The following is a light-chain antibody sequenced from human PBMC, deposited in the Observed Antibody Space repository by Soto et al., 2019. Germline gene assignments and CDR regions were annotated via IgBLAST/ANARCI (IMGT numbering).Light chain of an antibody. V-gene: IGKV3-20*01. Sequence: EVVLAGCRGTMNKTPGERATLSCRASQSISSGYLAWYQQKPGQAPRLLIYSASSRATGIPDRFSGSGSGTDFTLTISRLEPEDFAVYYCQQYGSSRTFGQGTKVDIK. CDR3: QQYGSSRT. CDR2: SAS. J-gene: IGKJ1*01. CDR1: QSISSGY.